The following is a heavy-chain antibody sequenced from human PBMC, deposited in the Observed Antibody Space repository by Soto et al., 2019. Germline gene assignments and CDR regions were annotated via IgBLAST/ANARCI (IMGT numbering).Heavy chain of an antibody. J-gene: IGHJ5*02. CDR3: ARGFNRNWFDP. CDR2: INHSGST. Sequence: SETLSLTCAVYGGSFSGYYWSWIRQPPGKGLEWIGEINHSGSTNYNPSLKSRVTISVDTSKNQFSLKLSSVTAADTAVYYCARGFNRNWFDPWGQGTLVTVSS. CDR1: GGSFSGYY. V-gene: IGHV4-34*01.